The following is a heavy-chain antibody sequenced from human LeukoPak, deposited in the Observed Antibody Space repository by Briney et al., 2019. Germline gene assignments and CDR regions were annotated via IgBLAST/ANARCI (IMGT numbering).Heavy chain of an antibody. D-gene: IGHD6-13*01. J-gene: IGHJ4*02. CDR3: ARESAIGAAEY. V-gene: IGHV4-30-2*01. CDR1: GGSISSGGYY. Sequence: SQTLSLTCTVSGGSISSGGYYWSWIRQPPGKGLEWIGYIYHSGSTYYNPSLKSRVTISVDRSKNQFSLKLSSVTAADTAIYYCARESAIGAAEYWGQGTLVTVSS. CDR2: IYHSGST.